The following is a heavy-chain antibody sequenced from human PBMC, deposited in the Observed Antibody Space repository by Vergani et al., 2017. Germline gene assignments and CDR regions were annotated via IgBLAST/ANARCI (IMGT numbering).Heavy chain of an antibody. D-gene: IGHD3-16*01. CDR2: IQFDGSNQ. CDR3: AKHFRGWGIDY. J-gene: IGHJ4*02. Sequence: QVQLVESGGGVVQRGGSLRLSCATSGFTLSNYDMQWIRQGPGKGLEFVAFIQFDGSNQYYADSVKGRFTLSRDFSKNTLYLQMNSLRTDDTATYYCAKHFRGWGIDYWGPGTLVIVSS. CDR1: GFTLSNYD. V-gene: IGHV3-30*02.